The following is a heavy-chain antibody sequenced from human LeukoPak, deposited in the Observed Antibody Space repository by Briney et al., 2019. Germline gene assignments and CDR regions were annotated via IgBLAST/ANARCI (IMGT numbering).Heavy chain of an antibody. CDR3: ARTQMATTMSDY. J-gene: IGHJ4*02. CDR2: IYPGDSDT. CDR1: GSIFTSYW. V-gene: IGHV5-51*01. D-gene: IGHD5-24*01. Sequence: GASLQISCEGAGSIFTSYWIGWGRQLPGKGVEWMGIIYPGDSDTRYSPSFQGQVTISADKSISTAYLQWSSLKASDTAMYYCARTQMATTMSDYWGQGTLVTVSS.